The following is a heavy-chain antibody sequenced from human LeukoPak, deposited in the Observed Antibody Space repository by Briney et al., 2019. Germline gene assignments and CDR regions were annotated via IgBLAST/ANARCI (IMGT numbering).Heavy chain of an antibody. Sequence: GESLKISCKGSGYSFTSYWIGWVRQMPGKGLEWMGIIYPGDSDTRYSPSFQGQVTISADKSISTAYLQWSSLKASDTAMYYRVRRGAHWATKPYYFDYWGQGTLVTVSS. CDR1: GYSFTSYW. CDR2: IYPGDSDT. D-gene: IGHD5-12*01. CDR3: VRRGAHWATKPYYFDY. J-gene: IGHJ4*02. V-gene: IGHV5-51*01.